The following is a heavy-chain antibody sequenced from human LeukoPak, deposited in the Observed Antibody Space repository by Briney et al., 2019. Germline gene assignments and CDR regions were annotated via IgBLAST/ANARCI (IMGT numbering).Heavy chain of an antibody. D-gene: IGHD2-15*01. J-gene: IGHJ4*02. CDR3: AKDRYCSGGTCSGGFDY. V-gene: IGHV3-43*02. Sequence: GGSLRLSCAASGFIFDDYAMHWVRQVPGKGLEWVSLISGDGGRTFYEDSLKGRFTVSRDNSKNLMYLQMSGLRTEDTALYYCAKDRYCSGGTCSGGFDYWGQGTLVTVSS. CDR2: ISGDGGRT. CDR1: GFIFDDYA.